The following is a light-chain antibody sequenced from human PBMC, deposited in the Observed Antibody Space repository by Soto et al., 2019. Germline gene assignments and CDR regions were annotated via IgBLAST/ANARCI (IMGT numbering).Light chain of an antibody. V-gene: IGLV2-14*02. Sequence: QSALTQPASVSWSPGQSITISCTGTSSDVGSYNLVSWYQQHPGKAPNLMIYEGSKRPSGVSNRFSGSKSGNTASLTISGLQAEDEADYYCCSYTSSSTYVFGTGTKVTVL. J-gene: IGLJ1*01. CDR2: EGS. CDR1: SSDVGSYNL. CDR3: CSYTSSSTYV.